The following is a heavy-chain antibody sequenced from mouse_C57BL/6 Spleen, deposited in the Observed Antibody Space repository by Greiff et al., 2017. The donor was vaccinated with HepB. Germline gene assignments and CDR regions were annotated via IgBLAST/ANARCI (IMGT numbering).Heavy chain of an antibody. CDR3: ARDGNYVRNYAMDY. D-gene: IGHD2-1*01. J-gene: IGHJ4*01. Sequence: QVQLQQSGPELVKPGASVKLSCKASGYTFTSYDINWVKQRPGQGLEWIGWIYPSDGSTKYNEKFKGKSTLTVDTSSSTAYMELHSLTSEDSAVYFCARDGNYVRNYAMDYWGQGTSVTVSS. CDR1: GYTFTSYD. V-gene: IGHV1-85*01. CDR2: IYPSDGST.